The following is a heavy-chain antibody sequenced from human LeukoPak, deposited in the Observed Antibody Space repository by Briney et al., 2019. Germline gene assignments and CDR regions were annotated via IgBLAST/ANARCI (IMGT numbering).Heavy chain of an antibody. CDR3: ARDMSSGWRGDCDY. D-gene: IGHD6-19*01. J-gene: IGHJ4*02. Sequence: PGGSLRLSCAASGFTFSSYGINWLRQAPGKGLEWVAVIWYDGSNKYYADSVKGRFTISRDNSKNTLYLQMNSLRAEDTAVYYCARDMSSGWRGDCDYWGQGTLVTVSS. CDR2: IWYDGSNK. V-gene: IGHV3-33*01. CDR1: GFTFSSYG.